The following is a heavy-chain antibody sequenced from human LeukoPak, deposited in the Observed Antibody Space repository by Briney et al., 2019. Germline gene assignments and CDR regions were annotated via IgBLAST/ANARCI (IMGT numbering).Heavy chain of an antibody. Sequence: SETLSLTCAVSGGSISNNYWWSWVRQPPGKGLEWIGEIYHSGSTNYNPSLKSRVIISIDKSKNQFSLKLSSVTAADTAVYYCARKMYYDILIDYWGQGTLVTVSS. D-gene: IGHD3-9*01. CDR3: ARKMYYDILIDY. V-gene: IGHV4-4*02. J-gene: IGHJ4*02. CDR1: GGSISNNYW. CDR2: IYHSGST.